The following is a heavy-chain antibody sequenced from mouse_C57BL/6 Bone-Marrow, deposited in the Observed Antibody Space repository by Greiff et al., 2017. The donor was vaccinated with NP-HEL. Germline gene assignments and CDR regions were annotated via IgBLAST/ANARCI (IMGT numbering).Heavy chain of an antibody. V-gene: IGHV1-7*01. Sequence: SGAELAKPGASVKLSCKASGYTFTSYWMHWVKQRPGQGLEWIGYINPSSGYTKYNQKFKDKATLTADKSSRTAYMQLSSLTYEDSAVYYCARSPHYYGEDWYFDVWGTGTTVTVSS. CDR3: ARSPHYYGEDWYFDV. J-gene: IGHJ1*03. CDR2: INPSSGYT. D-gene: IGHD1-2*01. CDR1: GYTFTSYW.